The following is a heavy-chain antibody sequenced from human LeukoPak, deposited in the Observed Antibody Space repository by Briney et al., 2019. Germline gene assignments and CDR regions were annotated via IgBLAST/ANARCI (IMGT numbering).Heavy chain of an antibody. J-gene: IGHJ4*02. CDR2: IFRDGTA. D-gene: IGHD5-24*01. CDR1: GYSIRSGYY. CDR3: ARGRDGYNYDY. Sequence: SETLSLTCTVSGYSIRSGYYWGWIRQPPGKGPEWIGSIFRDGTAYYNPSLKSRVSISVDTSKNQFSLKMSSVTAADSAVYYCARGRDGYNYDYWGQGTLVTVSS. V-gene: IGHV4-38-2*02.